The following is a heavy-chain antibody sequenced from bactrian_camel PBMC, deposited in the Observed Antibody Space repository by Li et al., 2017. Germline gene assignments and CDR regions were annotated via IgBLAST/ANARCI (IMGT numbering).Heavy chain of an antibody. V-gene: IGHV3S40*01. CDR3: AQVRAPPPWNGYDD. CDR1: GFTFSSSD. J-gene: IGHJ4*01. Sequence: VQLVESGGGLVQPGGSLRLSCAASGFTFSSSDMIWVRQAPGKGLERVSYINSGSDRTVYLDSVKGRFAISRDNAKNTLYLQMNSLKTEDTAVYYCAQVRAPPPWNGYDDWGRGTQVTVS. CDR2: INSGSDRT.